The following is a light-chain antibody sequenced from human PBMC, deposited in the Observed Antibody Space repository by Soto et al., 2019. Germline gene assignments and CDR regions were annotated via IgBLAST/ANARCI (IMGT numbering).Light chain of an antibody. J-gene: IGKJ1*01. Sequence: EIVMTQSPDTVYVSPGERATLSCRASQSVRSNLAWYQHKPGQAPRLLISGASTGATGIPPRFRGSGSGTEFTLSVDTMQSDDFATYSCQQYNDYWTFGQGTRVDIK. CDR1: QSVRSN. V-gene: IGKV3-15*01. CDR3: QQYNDYWT. CDR2: GAS.